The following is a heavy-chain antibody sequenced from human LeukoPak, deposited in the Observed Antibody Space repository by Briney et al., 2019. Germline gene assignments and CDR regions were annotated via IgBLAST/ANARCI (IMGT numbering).Heavy chain of an antibody. CDR2: MYPGGSV. V-gene: IGHV3-66*02. CDR3: VRQGPGDNCR. CDR1: GFTLNTND. Sequence: RSGGSLRLSCAASGFTLNTNDMTWVRQAPGKGLEWVSLMYPGGSVYYTDSVKGRFTVSRDISKNTMFLQMNTLRPDDTALYYCVRQGPGDNCRWGQGTLVTVSP. J-gene: IGHJ4*01. D-gene: IGHD4-23*01.